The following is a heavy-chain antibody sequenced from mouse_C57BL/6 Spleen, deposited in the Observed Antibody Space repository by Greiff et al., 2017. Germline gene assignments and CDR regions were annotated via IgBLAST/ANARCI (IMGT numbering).Heavy chain of an antibody. CDR2: ISGGGGNT. V-gene: IGHV5-9*01. CDR1: GFTFSSYT. D-gene: IGHD1-1*01. J-gene: IGHJ2*01. Sequence: DVMLVESGGGLVKPGGSLKLSCAASGFTFSSYTMSWVRQTPEKRLEWVATISGGGGNTYYPDSVKGRFTISSDNAKNTLYLQMSSLRSEDTALYYCARHGGVVPFDYWGQGTTLTVSS. CDR3: ARHGGVVPFDY.